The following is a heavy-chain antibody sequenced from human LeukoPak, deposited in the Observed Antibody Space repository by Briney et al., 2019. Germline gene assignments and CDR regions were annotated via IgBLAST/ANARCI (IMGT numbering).Heavy chain of an antibody. Sequence: ASVKVSCKASGYTFTSYYMHWMRQAPGQPLEWMGIINPSCGSTSSAQKFQGRVTMTRDMSTSTVYMELSSLSSEDTAVYYCARDQPRGDGDSRIWYSAFDYWGQGALVTVS. CDR3: ARDQPRGDGDSRIWYSAFDY. J-gene: IGHJ4*02. D-gene: IGHD6-13*01. V-gene: IGHV1-46*01. CDR2: INPSCGST. CDR1: GYTFTSYY.